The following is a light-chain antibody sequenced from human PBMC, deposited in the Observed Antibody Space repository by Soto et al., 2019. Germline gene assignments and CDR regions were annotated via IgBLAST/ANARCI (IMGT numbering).Light chain of an antibody. CDR3: AEWDDSLNGYV. CDR2: NNN. Sequence: QSVLTQPPSASETPGQRVTISCSGSSSNIGINTVDWFQQLSGTAPKLLIYNNNQRPSGVPDRFSGSKSDTSASLAISGLQSEDESDYYCAEWDDSLNGYVFGTGTKVTVL. V-gene: IGLV1-44*01. CDR1: SSNIGINT. J-gene: IGLJ1*01.